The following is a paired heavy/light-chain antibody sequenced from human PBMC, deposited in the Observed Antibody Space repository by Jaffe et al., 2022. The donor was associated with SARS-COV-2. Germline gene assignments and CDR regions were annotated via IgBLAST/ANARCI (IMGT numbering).Heavy chain of an antibody. CDR1: GYTFTSYY. V-gene: IGHV1-46*01. CDR3: GRGPPLFVIETSKRGLVDP. D-gene: IGHD1-7*01. CDR2: INPRGDST. Sequence: QVQLVQSGAEVKKPGASVKVSCKAFGYTFTSYYIHWVRRAPGQGPEWMGIINPRGDSTNYAQKFQGRVIMTRDTSTSTVYMELSNLRSDDTAVYYCGRGPPLFVIETSKRGLVDPWGQGTLVTVSS. J-gene: IGHJ5*02.
Light chain of an antibody. V-gene: IGLV1-51*02. CDR2: ETN. Sequence: QSVLTQPPSMSAAPGQKVTISCSGSSSNIGNNYVSWYQQLPGTAPKLLIYETNIRPSGISYRFSGSKSGTSATLDITGLQTGDEADYYCGTWDSSLSAGFVIFGGGTKLTVL. J-gene: IGLJ2*01. CDR1: SSNIGNNY. CDR3: GTWDSSLSAGFVI.